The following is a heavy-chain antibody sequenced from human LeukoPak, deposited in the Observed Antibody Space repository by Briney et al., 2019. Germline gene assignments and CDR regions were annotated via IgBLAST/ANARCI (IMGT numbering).Heavy chain of an antibody. CDR1: GGSISSSSYY. CDR3: ARHLYYYDSSGYYPLGY. V-gene: IGHV4-39*01. J-gene: IGHJ4*02. D-gene: IGHD3-22*01. CDR2: IYYSGST. Sequence: SGTLSLTCTVSGGSISSSSYYWGWIRQPPGKGLEWIGSIYYSGSTYYNPSLKSRVTISVDTSKNQFSLKLSSVTAADTAVYYCARHLYYYDSSGYYPLGYWGQGTLVTVSS.